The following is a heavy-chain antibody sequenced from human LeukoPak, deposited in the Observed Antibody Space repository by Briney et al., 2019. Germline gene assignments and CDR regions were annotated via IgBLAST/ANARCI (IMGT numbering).Heavy chain of an antibody. CDR3: VTDDYGDYWARF. J-gene: IGHJ4*02. V-gene: IGHV1-69-2*01. CDR2: VDPQTGET. CDR1: GYIFTDYY. Sequence: ATVKISCKASGYIFTDYYIHWVQQAPGKGLEYMGRVDPQTGETIYAEKFQGRVTITADTSTDTAYMELTGLKSEDTAVYFRVTDDYGDYWARFWGQGSLVTVSS. D-gene: IGHD4-17*01.